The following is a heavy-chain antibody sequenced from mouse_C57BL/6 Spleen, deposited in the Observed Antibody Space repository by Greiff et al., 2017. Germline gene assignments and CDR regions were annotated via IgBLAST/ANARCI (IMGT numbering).Heavy chain of an antibody. CDR3: ARFGGNSPWFAY. CDR1: GYAFSSYW. D-gene: IGHD3-1*01. CDR2: IYPGDGDT. J-gene: IGHJ3*01. Sequence: QVQLQQSGAELVKPGASVKISCKASGYAFSSYWMNWVKQRPGKGLEWIGQIYPGDGDTNYNGKFKGKATLTADKSSSTAYMQLSSLTSEYSAVYFCARFGGNSPWFAYWGQGTLVTVSA. V-gene: IGHV1-80*01.